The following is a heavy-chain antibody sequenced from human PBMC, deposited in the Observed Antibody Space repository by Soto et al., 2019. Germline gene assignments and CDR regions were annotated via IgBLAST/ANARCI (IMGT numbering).Heavy chain of an antibody. CDR3: ARDPLWGTAMVLWYFDL. D-gene: IGHD5-18*01. Sequence: GASVKVSCKASGYTFTSYAMHWVRQAPGQRLEWMGWINAGNGNTKYSQKFQGRVTITRDTSASTAYMELNSLRAEDTAVYYCARDPLWGTAMVLWYFDLWGRGTLVTVSS. J-gene: IGHJ2*01. CDR1: GYTFTSYA. V-gene: IGHV1-3*01. CDR2: INAGNGNT.